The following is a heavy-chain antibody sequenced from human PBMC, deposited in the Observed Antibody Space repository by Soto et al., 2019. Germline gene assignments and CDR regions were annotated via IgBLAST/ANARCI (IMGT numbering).Heavy chain of an antibody. CDR2: IIPIFGTA. Sequence: SVKVSCKASGGTFSSYAISWVRQAPGQGLEWMGGIIPIFGTANYAQKFQGRVTITADESTSTAYMELSSLRSEDTAVYYCARGDSSGWYFYYWGQGTLVTVSS. D-gene: IGHD6-19*01. J-gene: IGHJ4*02. CDR1: GGTFSSYA. CDR3: ARGDSSGWYFYY. V-gene: IGHV1-69*13.